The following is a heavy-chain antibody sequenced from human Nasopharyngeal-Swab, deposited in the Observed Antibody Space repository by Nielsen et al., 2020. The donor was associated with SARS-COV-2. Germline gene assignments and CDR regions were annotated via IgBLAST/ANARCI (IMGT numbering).Heavy chain of an antibody. CDR1: GYTFNNYY. J-gene: IGHJ6*02. D-gene: IGHD2-2*01. CDR2: INPGSGGT. Sequence: ASVKVSCQASGYTFNNYYIHWVRQAPGQGLEWMGMINPGSGGTTYAQKFQGRVTMTRDPSTSTVFMDLGSLRSEDTAVYYCARRGRCSGSSCDMDVWGQGTTVTVSS. V-gene: IGHV1-46*02. CDR3: ARRGRCSGSSCDMDV.